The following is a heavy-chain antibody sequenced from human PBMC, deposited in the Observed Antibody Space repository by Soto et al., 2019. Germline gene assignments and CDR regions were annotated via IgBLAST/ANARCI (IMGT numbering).Heavy chain of an antibody. V-gene: IGHV3-30-3*01. J-gene: IGHJ6*02. D-gene: IGHD2-2*01. CDR2: ISYDGSNK. CDR3: ARGYCSSTSCKRYYYYGMDV. CDR1: GFTFSSYA. Sequence: QVQLVESGGGVVQPGRSLRLSCAASGFTFSSYAMHWVRQAPGKGLEWVAVISYDGSNKYYADSVKGRFTISRDNSKNTLYLQMNSLRAEDTAVYYCARGYCSSTSCKRYYYYGMDVWGQGTTVTVSS.